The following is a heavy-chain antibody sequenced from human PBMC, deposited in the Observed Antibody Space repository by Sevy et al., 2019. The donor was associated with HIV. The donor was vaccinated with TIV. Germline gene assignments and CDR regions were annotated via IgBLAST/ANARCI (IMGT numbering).Heavy chain of an antibody. J-gene: IGHJ4*02. CDR2: IRNKADSYTT. Sequence: GGSLRLSCAASGFTFSDHYMEWVRQATGKGLEWVGRIRNKADSYTTEYAASVKGRFTISRDDSKNSRYLLMNSLKTVDTAVYYCATHAGIAAAGSVFDYWGQGTLVTVSS. CDR1: GFTFSDHY. CDR3: ATHAGIAAAGSVFDY. D-gene: IGHD6-13*01. V-gene: IGHV3-72*01.